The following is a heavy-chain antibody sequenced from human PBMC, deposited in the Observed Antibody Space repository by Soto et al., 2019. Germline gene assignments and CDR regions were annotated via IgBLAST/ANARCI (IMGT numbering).Heavy chain of an antibody. V-gene: IGHV1-69*01. CDR3: ARVPNWNYQDAFDI. CDR2: IIPIFGTA. J-gene: IGHJ3*02. CDR1: GGTFSSYA. D-gene: IGHD1-7*01. Sequence: QVQLVQSGAEVKKPGSSVKVSCKASGGTFSSYAISWVRQAPGQGLEWMGGIIPIFGTANYAQKFQGRVTITADESTSTAYMELSSLRSDDTAVYYCARVPNWNYQDAFDIWGQGTMVTVSS.